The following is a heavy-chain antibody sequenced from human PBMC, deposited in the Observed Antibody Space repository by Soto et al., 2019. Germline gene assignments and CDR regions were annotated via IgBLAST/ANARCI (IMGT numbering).Heavy chain of an antibody. V-gene: IGHV3-30-3*01. J-gene: IGHJ4*02. Sequence: GGSLRLSCAASGFTFISYAIHFFRHSPGKGLEWVAVISYDGSNKYYADSVKGRFTISRDNSKNTLYLQMNSLRAEDTAVYYCARATYYYDSSGSPTDYWGQGTLVTVSS. CDR1: GFTFISYA. CDR3: ARATYYYDSSGSPTDY. CDR2: ISYDGSNK. D-gene: IGHD3-22*01.